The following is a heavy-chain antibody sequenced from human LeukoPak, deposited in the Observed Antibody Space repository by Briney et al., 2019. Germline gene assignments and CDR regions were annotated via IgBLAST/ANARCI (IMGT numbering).Heavy chain of an antibody. D-gene: IGHD3-9*01. CDR1: GFTFNNYA. Sequence: GASLRLSCAASGFTFNNYAMSWVRQAPGKGLEWVSVTLGGRSSTTYYADSVKGRFTMSRDNSQNTVYLQMNSLRAEDTAVYYCVRNDILTGHTNWYFEYWGQGTLVTVSS. CDR2: TLGGRSSTT. V-gene: IGHV3-23*01. CDR3: VRNDILTGHTNWYFEY. J-gene: IGHJ4*02.